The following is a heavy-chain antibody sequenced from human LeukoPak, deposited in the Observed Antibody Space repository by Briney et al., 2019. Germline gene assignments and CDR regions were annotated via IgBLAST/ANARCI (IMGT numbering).Heavy chain of an antibody. D-gene: IGHD1-26*01. J-gene: IGHJ3*02. V-gene: IGHV4-34*01. CDR3: ARECGSSDAFDI. CDR2: INHSGST. CDR1: GGSFSGYY. Sequence: PSXTLSLTCAVYGGSFSGYYWSWIRQPPGKGLEWIGEINHSGSTNYNPSLKSRVTISVDTSKNQFSLKLSSVTAADTAVYYCARECGSSDAFDIWGQGTMVTVSS.